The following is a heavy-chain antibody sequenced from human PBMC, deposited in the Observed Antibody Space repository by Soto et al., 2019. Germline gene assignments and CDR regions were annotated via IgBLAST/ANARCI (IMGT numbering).Heavy chain of an antibody. CDR2: INAGNGNT. J-gene: IGHJ4*02. D-gene: IGHD6-19*01. V-gene: IGHV1-3*01. CDR3: ARVSPRLSLDY. Sequence: QVQLVQSGAEVKNPGASVKDSCKASGYTFTSYAMHCVRPAPGQRLEWMGWINAGNGNTKYSQKFQGRVTITRDTSASTAYMELSSLRSEDTAVYYCARVSPRLSLDYWCQGTLVTVSS. CDR1: GYTFTSYA.